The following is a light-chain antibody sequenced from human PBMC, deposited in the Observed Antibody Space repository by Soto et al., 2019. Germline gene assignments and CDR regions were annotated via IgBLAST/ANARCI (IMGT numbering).Light chain of an antibody. CDR1: QGISTY. V-gene: IGKV1-16*01. J-gene: IGKJ1*01. CDR2: ETS. Sequence: DIQMTPAPSSLASSVGDRVTIACRASQGISTYLAWYQQKPGKAPKLLIYETSILHSGVPSRFSGSGSGTDFTLTISSLQPDDIATYYCQQYSTFWTFGQGTKVDIK. CDR3: QQYSTFWT.